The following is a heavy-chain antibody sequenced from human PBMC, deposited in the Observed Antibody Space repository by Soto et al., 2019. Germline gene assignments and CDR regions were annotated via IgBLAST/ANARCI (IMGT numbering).Heavy chain of an antibody. CDR2: IIPILDMV. J-gene: IGHJ5*02. CDR1: GGTFSTYS. CDR3: ARGFAVVPAPDSGLNWFDP. D-gene: IGHD2-2*01. Sequence: QVQLVQSGAEVKKPGSSVNVSCKASGGTFSTYSIGWVRQAPGQGLEWMGRIIPILDMVDYVQKFQDRVTLTADKSTNTVYMGLSSLRSDDTAVYYCARGFAVVPAPDSGLNWFDPWGQGTLVTVSS. V-gene: IGHV1-69*02.